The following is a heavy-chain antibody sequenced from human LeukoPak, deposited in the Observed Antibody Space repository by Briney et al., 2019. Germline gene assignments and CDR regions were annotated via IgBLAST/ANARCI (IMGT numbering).Heavy chain of an antibody. Sequence: GGSLRLSCVASGFPFSETAMTWVRQAPGKGLEWLSVITRAGSPYYADSVEGRFTISRDNARNTVYLQLNSLRNEDTALYYCAKEHLKYANDNRGSFDYWGQGTLVTVSS. CDR3: AKEHLKYANDNRGSFDY. V-gene: IGHV3-23*01. J-gene: IGHJ4*02. CDR1: GFPFSETA. CDR2: ITRAGSP. D-gene: IGHD3-22*01.